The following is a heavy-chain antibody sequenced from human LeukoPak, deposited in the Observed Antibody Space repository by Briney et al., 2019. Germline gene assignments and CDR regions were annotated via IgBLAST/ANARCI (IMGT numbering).Heavy chain of an antibody. CDR2: ISGSGGST. J-gene: IGHJ5*02. Sequence: PGGSLRLSCAASGFTFSSYAMSWVRQAPGKGLEWVSAISGSGGSTYYADSVKGRFTISRDNSKNALYLQMNSLRAEDTAVYYCAKDRGWGYGVTPFDPWGQGTLVTVSS. CDR3: AKDRGWGYGVTPFDP. D-gene: IGHD4-17*01. CDR1: GFTFSSYA. V-gene: IGHV3-23*01.